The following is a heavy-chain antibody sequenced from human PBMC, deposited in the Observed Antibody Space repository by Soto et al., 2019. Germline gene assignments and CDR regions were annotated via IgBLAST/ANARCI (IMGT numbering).Heavy chain of an antibody. CDR1: GYTLTELS. CDR2: FDPEDGET. V-gene: IGHV1-24*01. D-gene: IGHD6-13*01. J-gene: IGHJ5*02. CDR3: ASGIAAAGTLGWFDP. Sequence: ASVKVSCKVSGYTLTELSMHWVRQAPGKGLEWMGGFDPEDGETIYAQKFQGRVTMTEDTSTDTAYMELSSLRSEDTAVYYCASGIAAAGTLGWFDPWGQGTLVTVSA.